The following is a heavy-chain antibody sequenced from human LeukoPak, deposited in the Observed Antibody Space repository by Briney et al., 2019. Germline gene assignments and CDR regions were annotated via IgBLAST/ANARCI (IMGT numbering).Heavy chain of an antibody. Sequence: GGSLRLSRAASGFTFSSYGMHWVRQAPGKGLEWVAVIWYDGSNKYYADSVKGRFTISRDNSKNTLYLQMNSLRAEDTAVYYCAKDLRFSYFDYWGQGTLVTVSS. CDR2: IWYDGSNK. D-gene: IGHD3-3*01. J-gene: IGHJ4*02. CDR3: AKDLRFSYFDY. CDR1: GFTFSSYG. V-gene: IGHV3-33*06.